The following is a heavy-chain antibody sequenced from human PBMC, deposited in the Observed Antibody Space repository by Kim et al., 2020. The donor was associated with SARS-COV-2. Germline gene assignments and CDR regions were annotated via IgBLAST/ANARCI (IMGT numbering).Heavy chain of an antibody. CDR3: AKDCYYDSSGYWGFDY. J-gene: IGHJ4*02. V-gene: IGHV3-23*01. CDR1: GFTFSSYA. CDR2: ISGSGGGT. D-gene: IGHD3-22*01. Sequence: GGSLRLSCAASGFTFSSYAMTWVRQAPGKGLEWVSAISGSGGGTYYADSVKGRFTISRDNSKNTLFLQMNSLRAEDTAVYYCAKDCYYDSSGYWGFDYWGQGTLVTVSS.